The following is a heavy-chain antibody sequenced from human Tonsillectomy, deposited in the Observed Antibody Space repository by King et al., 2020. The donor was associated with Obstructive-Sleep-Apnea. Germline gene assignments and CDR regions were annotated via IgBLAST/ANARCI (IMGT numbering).Heavy chain of an antibody. CDR1: GGSISSYY. CDR2: IDYSGST. V-gene: IGHV4-59*01. D-gene: IGHD5-12*01. CDR3: ARVDSGYEIDY. Sequence: VQLQESGPGLVKPSETLSLTCTVSGGSISSYYWSWIRQPPGKGLEWIGYIDYSGSTNYNPSLKSRVTISVDTSKNQFSLKLSSVTAADTAVYYCARVDSGYEIDYWGQGTLVTVSS. J-gene: IGHJ4*02.